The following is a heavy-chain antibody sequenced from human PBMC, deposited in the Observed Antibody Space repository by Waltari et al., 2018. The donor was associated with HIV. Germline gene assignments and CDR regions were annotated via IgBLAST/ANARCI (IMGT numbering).Heavy chain of an antibody. CDR1: GGSVSSSSYF. V-gene: IGHV4-39*01. CDR2: IYYTGRA. Sequence: QLQLQESGPGLVKPSETLSLTCAVSGGSVSSSSYFWGWIRQPPGEGLEWVGRIYYTGRAYYNPSLKSRVTISVDTSKNQFSLKVTSVIAADTAVYYCARHALRVGAAYWNFDLWGRGTLVTVSS. J-gene: IGHJ2*01. D-gene: IGHD1-26*01. CDR3: ARHALRVGAAYWNFDL.